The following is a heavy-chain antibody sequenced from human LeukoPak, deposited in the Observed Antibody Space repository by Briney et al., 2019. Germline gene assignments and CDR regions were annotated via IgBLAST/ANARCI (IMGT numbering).Heavy chain of an antibody. CDR3: ARLSYRGGAIHFWPVFDY. CDR2: ISAYNGNT. Sequence: ASVTVSCKASGYTFTSYGISWVRQAPGQGLEWMGWISAYNGNTNYAQKLQGRVTMTTDTSTSTAYMELRSLRSDDTAVYYCARLSYRGGAIHFWPVFDYWGQGTLVTVSS. D-gene: IGHD3-16*01. CDR1: GYTFTSYG. V-gene: IGHV1-18*01. J-gene: IGHJ4*02.